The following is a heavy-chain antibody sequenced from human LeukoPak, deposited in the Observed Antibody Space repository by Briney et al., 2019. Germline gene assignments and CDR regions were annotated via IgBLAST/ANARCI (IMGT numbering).Heavy chain of an antibody. J-gene: IGHJ4*02. Sequence: GASVKVSCKASGYTFTSNGISWVRQAPGQGLEWMGGIIPIFGTANYAQKFQGRVTITADESTSTAYMELSSLRSEDTAVYYCARQLDGSGSNDWGQGTLVTVSS. CDR1: GYTFTSNG. D-gene: IGHD3-10*01. V-gene: IGHV1-69*13. CDR3: ARQLDGSGSND. CDR2: IIPIFGTA.